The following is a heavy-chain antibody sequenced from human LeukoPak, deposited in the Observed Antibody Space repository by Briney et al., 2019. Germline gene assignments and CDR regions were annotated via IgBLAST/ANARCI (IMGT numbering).Heavy chain of an antibody. CDR2: INHSGST. V-gene: IGHV4-34*01. Sequence: SETLSLTCAVYGGSFSGYYWSWIRQPPGKGLEWIGEINHSGSTNYNPSLKSRVTISVDTSKNQFSLKLISVTAADTGVYYCARGYSANGRRGAAAVYWGQGTLVTVSS. CDR1: GGSFSGYY. CDR3: ARGYSANGRRGAAAVY. D-gene: IGHD6-13*01. J-gene: IGHJ4*02.